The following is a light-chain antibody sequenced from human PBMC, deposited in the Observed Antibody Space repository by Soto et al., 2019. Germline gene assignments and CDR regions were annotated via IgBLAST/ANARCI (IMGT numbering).Light chain of an antibody. V-gene: IGKV3-11*01. J-gene: IGKJ4*01. CDR2: DAS. Sequence: EIVLTQSPATLSLSPGERATLSCRASQSVSSYLAWYQQKPGQAPRLLIYDASNSATGIPARFSGSGSGTDFTLTTCSLEPEDFAVYYCQQRSNWPLTFGGGTKVEIK. CDR1: QSVSSY. CDR3: QQRSNWPLT.